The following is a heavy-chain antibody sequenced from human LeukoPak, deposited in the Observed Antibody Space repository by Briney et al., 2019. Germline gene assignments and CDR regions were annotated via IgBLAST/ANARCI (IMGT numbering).Heavy chain of an antibody. Sequence: SETLSLTCTVSGGSLSSHYWTWIRQSPGKGLEWIGYIYYRGTTNYNPSLESRVTISVDTSKNQFSLKLSSVTAADTAVYYCARYYDILTGFDYWGQGTLVTVSS. CDR3: ARYYDILTGFDY. J-gene: IGHJ4*02. CDR2: IYYRGTT. CDR1: GGSLSSHY. D-gene: IGHD3-9*01. V-gene: IGHV4-59*11.